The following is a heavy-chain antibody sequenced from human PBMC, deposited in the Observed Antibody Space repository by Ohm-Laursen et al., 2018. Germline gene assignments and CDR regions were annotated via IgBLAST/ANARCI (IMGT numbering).Heavy chain of an antibody. J-gene: IGHJ6*02. Sequence: SLRLSCAASGFTFSDYYMSWIRQAPGKGLEWVSYITSSGSTIYNADSVKGRFTISRDNAKNSLYLQMNSLRAEDTAVYYCARDPPHYYYSMDVWGQGTTVTVSS. CDR2: ITSSGSTI. CDR1: GFTFSDYY. CDR3: ARDPPHYYYSMDV. V-gene: IGHV3-11*01.